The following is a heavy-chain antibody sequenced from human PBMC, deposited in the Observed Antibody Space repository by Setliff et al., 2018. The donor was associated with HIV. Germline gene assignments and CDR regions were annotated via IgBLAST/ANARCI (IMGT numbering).Heavy chain of an antibody. CDR3: AGGTDSSGYYYIY. D-gene: IGHD3-22*01. V-gene: IGHV3-11*01. J-gene: IGHJ4*02. CDR2: ISSSGSTT. Sequence: PGGSLRLSCAASGFTFSDYYMSWIRQAPGKGLEWISYISSSGSTTYYADSVKGRFTISRDNSMNTLNLQMNSLRAEDTAVYYCAGGTDSSGYYYIYWGQGTLVTVSS. CDR1: GFTFSDYY.